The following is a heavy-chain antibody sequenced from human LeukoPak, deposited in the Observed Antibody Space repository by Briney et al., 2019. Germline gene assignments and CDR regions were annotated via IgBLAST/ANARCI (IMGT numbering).Heavy chain of an antibody. V-gene: IGHV3-64*01. D-gene: IGHD2/OR15-2a*01. CDR2: IDSGDNT. CDR1: GFTFGVYS. J-gene: IGHJ4*02. CDR3: ARRVTYHGEYHY. Sequence: GGSLRLSPVASGFTFGVYSMDWVRQAPGKGLEYVSGIDSGDNTYYARSVKGRYTISRDNSKNTLYLQMDSLRLEDMGLFYCARRVTYHGEYHYWGQGTLVTVSA.